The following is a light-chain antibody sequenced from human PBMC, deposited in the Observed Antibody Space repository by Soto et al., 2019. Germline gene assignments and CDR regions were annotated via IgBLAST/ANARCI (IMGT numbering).Light chain of an antibody. Sequence: DIQMTQSPSTLSASVGDRVTITCRASQTISTLLAWYQQRPGKAPNLLIYKASSLEIGVPSRFSGSGSGTEFTLTISSLQADDFATYVCQEYSTYPWTFGQGTKVEVK. CDR1: QTISTL. J-gene: IGKJ1*01. CDR2: KAS. V-gene: IGKV1-5*03. CDR3: QEYSTYPWT.